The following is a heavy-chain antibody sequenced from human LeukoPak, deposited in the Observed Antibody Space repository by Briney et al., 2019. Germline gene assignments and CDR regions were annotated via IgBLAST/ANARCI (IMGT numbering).Heavy chain of an antibody. CDR2: ISYDGSNK. CDR1: GFTFSSYG. CDR3: AKDVLTRGVIITGFDY. V-gene: IGHV3-30*18. D-gene: IGHD3-10*01. J-gene: IGHJ4*02. Sequence: GGSLRLSCAASGFTFSSYGMHWVRQAPGKGLEWVAVISYDGSNKYYADSVKGRFTISRDNSKSTLYLQMNSLRAEDTAVYYCAKDVLTRGVIITGFDYWGQGTLVTVSS.